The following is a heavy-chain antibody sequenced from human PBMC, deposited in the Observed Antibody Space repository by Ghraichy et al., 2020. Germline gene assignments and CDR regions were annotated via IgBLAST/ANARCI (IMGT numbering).Heavy chain of an antibody. CDR3: AKDHWGVATFWYFDY. J-gene: IGHJ4*02. D-gene: IGHD5-12*01. Sequence: GGSLRLSCAASGFTFSTYAMSWVRQAPGKGLEWVSVISGSGDRTHYADSVKGRFTISRDNSKNTLYLQMSSLRAEDTAVYYCAKDHWGVATFWYFDYWRQGTLLTVSS. V-gene: IGHV3-23*01. CDR2: ISGSGDRT. CDR1: GFTFSTYA.